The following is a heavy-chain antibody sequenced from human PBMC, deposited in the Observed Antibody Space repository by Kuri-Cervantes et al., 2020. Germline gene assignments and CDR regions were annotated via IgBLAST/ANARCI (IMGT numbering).Heavy chain of an antibody. V-gene: IGHV3-33*08. J-gene: IGHJ4*02. CDR3: ARVRGYYYFDS. CDR1: GFTFGSYG. Sequence: GGSLRLSCAASGFTFGSYGIHWVRQAPGKGLEWVAVIWYDGSNEYYADSVKGRFTISRDNAKNSLYLQMNSLRADDTAVYYCARVRGYYYFDSWGQGTRVTVSS. CDR2: IWYDGSNE. D-gene: IGHD3-3*01.